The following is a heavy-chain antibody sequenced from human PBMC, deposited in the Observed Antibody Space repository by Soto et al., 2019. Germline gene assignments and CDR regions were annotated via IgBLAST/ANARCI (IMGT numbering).Heavy chain of an antibody. CDR2: ISSDGNTK. CDR3: ERDAPATGAVDF. CDR1: GFTFSGYA. Sequence: QVQLVESGGGVVQPGRSLRLSCAASGFTFSGYAMHWVRQAPSKGLDWVAVISSDGNTKFYADSVKGRFTLSRDNSKNTVFLQMNSLRPEDTALYYCERDAPATGAVDFWGQGALVTVSS. D-gene: IGHD6-13*01. V-gene: IGHV3-30*01. J-gene: IGHJ4*02.